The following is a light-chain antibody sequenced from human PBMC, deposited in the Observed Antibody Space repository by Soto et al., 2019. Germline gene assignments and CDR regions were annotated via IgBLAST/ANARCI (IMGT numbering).Light chain of an antibody. CDR1: QSVNSNY. J-gene: IGKJ1*01. CDR2: GAS. CDR3: QQYGSSPPT. Sequence: EIVLTQSPGTLSLSPGERATLSCRASQSVNSNYLAWYRRKPRQAPSLLIYGASTRATGIPGRFSGSGSGTDFTLTITRLEPEDFAVYYCQQYGSSPPTFGQGTKVEIK. V-gene: IGKV3-20*01.